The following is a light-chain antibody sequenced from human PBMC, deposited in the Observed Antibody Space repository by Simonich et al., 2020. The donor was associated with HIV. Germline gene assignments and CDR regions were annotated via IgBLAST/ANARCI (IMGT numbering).Light chain of an antibody. V-gene: IGKV3-15*01. J-gene: IGKJ4*01. CDR2: GAS. CDR3: QQYNKWPLT. Sequence: EVVMTQSPATLSVSPGERATLSCRASQSVRSNLAWYQQKPGQAPRLLIYGASTRATGVPDRFSGSGSGTEFSLTISSLQSEDSAVYYCQQYNKWPLTFGGGTKVEIK. CDR1: QSVRSN.